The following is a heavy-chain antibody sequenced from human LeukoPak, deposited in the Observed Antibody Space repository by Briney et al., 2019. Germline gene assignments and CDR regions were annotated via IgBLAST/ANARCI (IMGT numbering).Heavy chain of an antibody. CDR2: ISCDGSNK. J-gene: IGHJ1*01. CDR3: AAPGTR. Sequence: GGSLRLSCAVSGFTFSSYAMHWVRQAPGKGLEWVAVISCDGSNKYYADSVKGRFTISRDNSKNTLYLQMNSLRAEDTAVYYCAAPGTRWGQGTLVPVSS. V-gene: IGHV3-30-3*01. D-gene: IGHD6-13*01. CDR1: GFTFSSYA.